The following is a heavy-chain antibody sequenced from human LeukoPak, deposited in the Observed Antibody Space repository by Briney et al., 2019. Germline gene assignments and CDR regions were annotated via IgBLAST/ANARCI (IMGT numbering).Heavy chain of an antibody. CDR3: ARYVWGSYPTFEDY. CDR1: GGSISSYY. D-gene: IGHD3-16*02. J-gene: IGHJ4*02. CDR2: IYYSGST. V-gene: IGHV4-59*01. Sequence: SETLSLTCTVSGGSISSYYWSWIRQPPGKGLEWIAYIYYSGSTNYNPSLKSRVTISVDTSKNQFSLRLSSVTAADTAVYYCARYVWGSYPTFEDYWGQGTLVTVSS.